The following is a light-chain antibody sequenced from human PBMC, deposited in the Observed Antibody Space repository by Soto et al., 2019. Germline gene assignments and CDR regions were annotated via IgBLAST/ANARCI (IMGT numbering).Light chain of an antibody. CDR3: QQGYSSPRT. CDR1: QSISSY. CDR2: AAS. V-gene: IGKV1-39*01. J-gene: IGKJ1*01. Sequence: DIQMTQSPSSLSASVGDRVTITCRASQSISSYLNWYQHKPGKAPKLLIYAASSLQSGLPSRFSGSGSVTDFTLTSSSCRPEDFVTYYGQQGYSSPRTCGQSTEVEI.